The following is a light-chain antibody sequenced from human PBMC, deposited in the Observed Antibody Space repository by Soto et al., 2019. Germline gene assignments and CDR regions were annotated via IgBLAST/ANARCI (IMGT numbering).Light chain of an antibody. Sequence: QSVLTQPPSASGTPGLRVTISCSGSISNIGSNFVYWYQHLPGAAPKLLIYGTHQRPSGVPDRFSASKSGASASLAISGLRSEDEADYYCVSWDGSLNSLLFGGGTKLTVL. CDR3: VSWDGSLNSLL. V-gene: IGLV1-47*01. CDR2: GTH. CDR1: ISNIGSNF. J-gene: IGLJ2*01.